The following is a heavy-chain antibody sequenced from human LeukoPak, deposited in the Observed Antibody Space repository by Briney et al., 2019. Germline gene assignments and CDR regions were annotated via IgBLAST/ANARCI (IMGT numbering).Heavy chain of an antibody. CDR2: ISYDGSNK. Sequence: PGRSLRLSCAASGFTFSSYGMHWVRQAPGKGLEWVAVISYDGSNKYYADSVKGRFTISRDNSKNTLYLQMNSLRAEDTAVYYCAKTRGWFGDHMDFDYWGQGTLVTVSS. D-gene: IGHD3-10*01. J-gene: IGHJ4*02. CDR1: GFTFSSYG. CDR3: AKTRGWFGDHMDFDY. V-gene: IGHV3-30*18.